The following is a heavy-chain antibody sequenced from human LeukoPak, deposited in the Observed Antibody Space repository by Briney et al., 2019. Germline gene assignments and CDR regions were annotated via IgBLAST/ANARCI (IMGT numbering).Heavy chain of an antibody. J-gene: IGHJ4*02. CDR2: IYSGGST. CDR1: GFTVSSNY. CDR3: ARGVRITMVRGVAPDY. V-gene: IGHV3-53*04. D-gene: IGHD3-10*01. Sequence: TGGSLRLSCAASGFTVSSNYMSWVRQAPGKGLEWVSVIYSGGSTYYADSVKGRFTISRHNSKNTLYLQMNSLRAEDTAVYYCARGVRITMVRGVAPDYWGQGTLVTVSS.